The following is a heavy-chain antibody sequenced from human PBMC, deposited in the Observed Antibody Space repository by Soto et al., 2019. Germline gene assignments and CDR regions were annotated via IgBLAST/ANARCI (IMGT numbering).Heavy chain of an antibody. CDR2: INHSGST. V-gene: IGHV4-34*01. Sequence: QVQLQQWGAGLLKPSETLSLTCAVYGGSFSGYYWSWIRQPPGKGLEWIGEINHSGSTNYNPSLRCRVXXXVXXSKNQSSLKLSSVTAGDPAVYDRARDYGGKASFASWGQGTLVTVSS. CDR1: GGSFSGYY. J-gene: IGHJ4*02. CDR3: ARDYGGKASFAS. D-gene: IGHD4-17*01.